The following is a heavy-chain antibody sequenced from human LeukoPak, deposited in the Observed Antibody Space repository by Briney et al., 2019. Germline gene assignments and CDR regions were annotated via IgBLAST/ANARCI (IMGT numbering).Heavy chain of an antibody. CDR3: ARGVGGWYYFDY. V-gene: IGHV4-4*07. CDR1: GFSFSSYF. D-gene: IGHD6-19*01. J-gene: IGHJ4*02. CDR2: IYTSGST. Sequence: SESLSLTCTVSGFSFSSYFWSWIRQPAGKGLEWIGRIYTSGSTNYNPSLKNRVTMSVDTSKNQFYLQLSSVTAADTAVYYCARGVGGWYYFDYWGQGTLVTVSS.